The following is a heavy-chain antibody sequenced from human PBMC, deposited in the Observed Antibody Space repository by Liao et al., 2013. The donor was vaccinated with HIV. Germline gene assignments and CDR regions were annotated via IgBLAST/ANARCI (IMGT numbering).Heavy chain of an antibody. Sequence: QVQLQESGPGLVKPSETLSLTCTVSGGSISSYYWSWIRQPPGKGLEWIGYIYYSGSTNYNPSLKSRVTISVDTSKNQFSLKLSSVTAADTAVYYCARRVVVLGDAFDIWGQGTMVTVSS. CDR3: ARRVVVLGDAFDI. V-gene: IGHV4-59*01. CDR2: IYYSGST. D-gene: IGHD2-2*01. J-gene: IGHJ3*02. CDR1: GGSISSYY.